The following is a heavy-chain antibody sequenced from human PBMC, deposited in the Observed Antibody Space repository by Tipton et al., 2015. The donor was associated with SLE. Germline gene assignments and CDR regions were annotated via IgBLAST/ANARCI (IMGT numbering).Heavy chain of an antibody. V-gene: IGHV1-8*01. D-gene: IGHD1-1*01. CDR1: GYTFTNHN. CDR2: MNPSSGQT. J-gene: IGHJ3*02. Sequence: QSGAEVKKPGASVKVSCKASGYTFTNHNLNWVRQATGQGLEWMGWMNPSSGQTGYAQKLQGRVTMTTDTSTSTAYMELRSLRSDDTAVYYCARQLALDAFDIWGQGTMVTVSS. CDR3: ARQLALDAFDI.